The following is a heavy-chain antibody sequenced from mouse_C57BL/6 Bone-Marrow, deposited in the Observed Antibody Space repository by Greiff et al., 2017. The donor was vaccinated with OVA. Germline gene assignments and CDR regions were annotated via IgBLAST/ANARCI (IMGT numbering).Heavy chain of an antibody. CDR3: ARKGYGSSPAWFAY. D-gene: IGHD1-1*01. V-gene: IGHV1-69*01. CDR1: GYTFTSYW. CDR2: IDPSDSYT. Sequence: VQLQQPGAELVMPGASVKLSCKASGYTFTSYWMHWVKQRPGQGLEWIGEIDPSDSYTNYNQKFKGKSTLTVDKSSSTAYMQLSRLTSEDSAVYYCARKGYGSSPAWFAYWGQGTLVTVSA. J-gene: IGHJ3*01.